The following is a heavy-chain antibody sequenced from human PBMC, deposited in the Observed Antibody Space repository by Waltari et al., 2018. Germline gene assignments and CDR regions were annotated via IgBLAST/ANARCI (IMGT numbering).Heavy chain of an antibody. J-gene: IGHJ4*02. V-gene: IGHV3-30-3*01. CDR3: ARDQRPTSRSSGWY. Sequence: QVQLVESGGGVVQPGRSLRLSCAASGFTFSSYAMHWVRQAPGKGLEWVAVIAYDGSNKYYADSVKGRFTISRDNSKNTLYLQMNSLRAEDTAVYYCARDQRPTSRSSGWYWGQGTLVTVSS. D-gene: IGHD6-19*01. CDR1: GFTFSSYA. CDR2: IAYDGSNK.